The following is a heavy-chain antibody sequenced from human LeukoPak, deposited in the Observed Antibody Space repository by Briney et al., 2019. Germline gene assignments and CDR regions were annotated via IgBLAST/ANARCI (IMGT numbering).Heavy chain of an antibody. CDR2: ISGSGGST. V-gene: IGHV3-23*01. CDR1: GFTFSSYA. CDR3: AKSRVWGSYRLYYFDY. J-gene: IGHJ4*02. Sequence: GGSLRLSCGASGFTFSSYAMSWVRQAPGKGLEWVSAISGSGGSTYYADSVKGRFTISRDNSKNTLYLQMNSLRAEDTAVYYCAKSRVWGSYRLYYFDYWGQGTLVTVSS. D-gene: IGHD3-16*02.